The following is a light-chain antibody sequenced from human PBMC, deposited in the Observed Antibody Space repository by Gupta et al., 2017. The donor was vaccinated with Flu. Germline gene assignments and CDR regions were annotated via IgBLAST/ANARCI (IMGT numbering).Light chain of an antibody. J-gene: IGLJ1*01. CDR1: SSDVGGYSF. CDR3: CSYAGSYTGV. Sequence: QSALTQPRSVSGSSGQSVTISCTGTSSDVGGYSFVSWYQQHPGKAPKLMIYDVTKRPSGVPDRFSGSKSGNTASLTISGLQAEDEADYYCCSYAGSYTGVFGTGTKVTVL. CDR2: DVT. V-gene: IGLV2-11*01.